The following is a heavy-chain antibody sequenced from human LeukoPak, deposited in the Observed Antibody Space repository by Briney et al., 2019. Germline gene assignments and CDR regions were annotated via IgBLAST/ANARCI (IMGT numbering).Heavy chain of an antibody. D-gene: IGHD3-22*01. J-gene: IGHJ4*02. CDR2: ISVRSNYI. Sequence: PGGSLRLSCVASGYTFSSFSRNWVRQAPGKGLEWVSSISVRSNYIYYADSVRGRFRISRDDARDSLFLQTNRLNAEDPAVYYCVRLRRNSDTSGYYYYYDFWGQGTLDTVSS. CDR3: VRLRRNSDTSGYYYYYDF. CDR1: GYTFSSFS. V-gene: IGHV3-21*01.